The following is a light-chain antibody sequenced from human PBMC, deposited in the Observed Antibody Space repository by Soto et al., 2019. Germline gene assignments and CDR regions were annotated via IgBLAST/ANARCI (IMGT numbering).Light chain of an antibody. CDR2: VAS. CDR3: QQYGIPPLT. J-gene: IGKJ4*01. V-gene: IGKV3-20*01. Sequence: EMVLTQAPGTPSLSPEERATLSCRASQSVKSNYLAWYQQKPGQAPRFLIYVASSIATGIPARFSGSGSGTDFTLTISRLEPEVFAVYYCQQYGIPPLTFGGGNKVHIK. CDR1: QSVKSNY.